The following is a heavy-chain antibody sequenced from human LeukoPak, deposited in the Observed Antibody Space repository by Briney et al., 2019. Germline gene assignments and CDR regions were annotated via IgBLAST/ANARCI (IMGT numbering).Heavy chain of an antibody. D-gene: IGHD5-12*01. Sequence: PSQTLSLTCTVSGGSISSDLYYWNWIRQPAGKGLEWIGRFYNSGRTNFNPSLKSRVTISADTSKNQFSLKLRSVTAADTAVYYCAKWGGYDFYAFDIWGQGTMVTVSS. CDR2: FYNSGRT. CDR1: GGSISSDLYY. V-gene: IGHV4-61*02. J-gene: IGHJ3*02. CDR3: AKWGGYDFYAFDI.